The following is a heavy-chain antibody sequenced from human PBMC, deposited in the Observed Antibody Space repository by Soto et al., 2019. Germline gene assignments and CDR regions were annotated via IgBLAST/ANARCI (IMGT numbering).Heavy chain of an antibody. Sequence: QLQLQESGPGLVKPSETLSLTCSVSGGSITTSSYNWDWIRQPPGKGLEWIGTIYYDGSTSYNPSLKSQVTISVDTSTKHFALKVNSVTAAHTAVYYCARFYGNAFDVWGRGTVVTVSS. CDR2: IYYDGST. CDR1: GGSITTSSYN. V-gene: IGHV4-39*02. J-gene: IGHJ3*01. CDR3: ARFYGNAFDV. D-gene: IGHD3-10*01.